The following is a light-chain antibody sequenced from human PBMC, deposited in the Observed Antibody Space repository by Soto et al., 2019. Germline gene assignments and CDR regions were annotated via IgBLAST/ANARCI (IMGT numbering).Light chain of an antibody. V-gene: IGKV3-20*01. CDR1: QSVSSSY. CDR2: GAS. CDR3: QQYGSSPLT. J-gene: IGKJ3*01. Sequence: EIVLTQSPGTLSLSPGERATLSCRASQSVSSSYLAWYQQKPGQAPRLLIYGASSRATGIPDRFSGSWSGTDFTLTISRLEPEDFALYYCQQYGSSPLTFGPGTKVDIK.